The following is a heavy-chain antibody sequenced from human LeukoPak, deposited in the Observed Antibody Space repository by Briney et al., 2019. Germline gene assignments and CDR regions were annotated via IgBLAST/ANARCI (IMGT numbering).Heavy chain of an antibody. V-gene: IGHV3-11*01. CDR2: ISSSGSTI. CDR1: GFTFSDYY. CDR3: ARDRGYDFWSGYLFDY. D-gene: IGHD3-3*01. Sequence: PGGSLRLSCAASGFTFSDYYMSWIRQAPGKGLEWVSYISSSGSTIYYADSVKGRFTVSRDNAKNSLYLQMNSLRAEDTAVYYCARDRGYDFWSGYLFDYWGQGTLVTVSS. J-gene: IGHJ4*02.